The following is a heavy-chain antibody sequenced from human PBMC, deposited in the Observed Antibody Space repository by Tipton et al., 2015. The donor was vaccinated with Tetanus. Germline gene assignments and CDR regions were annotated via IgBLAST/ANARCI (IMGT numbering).Heavy chain of an antibody. J-gene: IGHJ5*02. CDR3: ARGIMVRGVSRFDP. CDR2: IFYSGST. CDR1: GGSISSSY. D-gene: IGHD3-10*01. Sequence: TLSLTCTVSGGSISSSYWNWIRQPPGKGLEWIGYIFYSGSTNYNPSLKSRVTISVDTSKNQFSLKLSSVTAADTAVYYCARGIMVRGVSRFDPWGQGTLVTVSS. V-gene: IGHV4-59*01.